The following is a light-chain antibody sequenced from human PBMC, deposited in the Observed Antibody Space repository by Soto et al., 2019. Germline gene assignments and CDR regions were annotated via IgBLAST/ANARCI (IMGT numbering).Light chain of an antibody. CDR2: DNS. CDR3: QSYDSSLRGV. Sequence: QSVLTQSPSVSGAPGQRVTISCTGNSSNIGAGYDVHWYQQLPGTAPKLLIYDNSNRPSGVPDRFSGSKSGTSASLAITGLQAEDEADYYCQSYDSSLRGVFGTGTKLTVL. CDR1: SSNIGAGYD. J-gene: IGLJ1*01. V-gene: IGLV1-40*01.